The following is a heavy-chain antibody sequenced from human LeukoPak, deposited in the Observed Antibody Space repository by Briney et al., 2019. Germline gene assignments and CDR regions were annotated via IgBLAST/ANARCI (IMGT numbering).Heavy chain of an antibody. J-gene: IGHJ5*02. CDR1: GGSFSGYY. Sequence: PSETLSLTCAVYGGSFSGYYWSWIRQPPGKGLEWIGEINHSGSTNYNPSLKSRVTISVDTSKNQFSLKLSSVTAADAAVYYCARALRLRRYPPPANWFDPWGQGTLVTVSS. D-gene: IGHD4-23*01. V-gene: IGHV4-34*01. CDR2: INHSGST. CDR3: ARALRLRRYPPPANWFDP.